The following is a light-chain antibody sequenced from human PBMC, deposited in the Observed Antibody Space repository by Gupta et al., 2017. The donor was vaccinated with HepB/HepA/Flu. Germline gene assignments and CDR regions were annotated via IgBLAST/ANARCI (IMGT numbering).Light chain of an antibody. J-gene: IGKJ2*01. Sequence: DIQLTQSPSSLSASIGDRVTLSCRASQTIASFLNWYQQKPGRAPKLLIYAASSLQSGVPLRFSGTRSGANFTLTISSVQPEDFATYFCHQRVSSPRTFGQGTKVEIK. CDR2: AAS. CDR3: HQRVSSPRT. CDR1: QTIASF. V-gene: IGKV1-39*01.